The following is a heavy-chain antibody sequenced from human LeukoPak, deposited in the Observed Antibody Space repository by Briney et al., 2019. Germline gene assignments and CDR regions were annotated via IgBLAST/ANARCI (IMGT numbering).Heavy chain of an antibody. Sequence: GGSLRLSCAASGFTFSSYAMHWVRQAPGKGLEWVAIIWYDGSNKYYEDSVKGRFTISRDNSKNTLYLQMNSPRAEDTAVYYCARDGVTTGTFEYYYGMDVWGQGTTVTVSS. CDR2: IWYDGSNK. D-gene: IGHD1-1*01. J-gene: IGHJ6*02. V-gene: IGHV3-33*01. CDR1: GFTFSSYA. CDR3: ARDGVTTGTFEYYYGMDV.